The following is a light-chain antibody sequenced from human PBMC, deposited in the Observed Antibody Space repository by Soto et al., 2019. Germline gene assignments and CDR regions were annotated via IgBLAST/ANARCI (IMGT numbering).Light chain of an antibody. CDR3: QQGHNWPLT. Sequence: DIQMTQSPSTLSASVGDRVTITCRASQSISSWLAWYQQKPGKAPKLLIYDASSLESGVPSRFSGSESGSEFTLTISGLQSEDFAVYYCQQGHNWPLTFGQGTRLEI. CDR1: QSISSW. J-gene: IGKJ2*01. V-gene: IGKV1-5*01. CDR2: DAS.